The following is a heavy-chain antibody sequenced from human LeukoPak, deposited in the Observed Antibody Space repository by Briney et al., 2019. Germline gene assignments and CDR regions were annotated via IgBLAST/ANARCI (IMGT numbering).Heavy chain of an antibody. CDR1: GFTFSSYA. D-gene: IGHD6-13*01. Sequence: GGSLRLSCAASGFTFSSYAMHWVRQAPGKGLEWVAVISYDGSNKYYADSVKGRFTISRDNSKNTLYLQMNSLRAEDTAVYYCARGGYRSDGPGIARYWGQGTLVTVSS. CDR3: ARGGYRSDGPGIARY. CDR2: ISYDGSNK. V-gene: IGHV3-30-3*01. J-gene: IGHJ4*02.